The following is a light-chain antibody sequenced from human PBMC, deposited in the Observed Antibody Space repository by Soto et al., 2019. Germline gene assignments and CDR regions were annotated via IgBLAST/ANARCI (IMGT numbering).Light chain of an antibody. CDR1: QSVRSSY. J-gene: IGKJ2*01. CDR2: GAS. Sequence: EIVLTQSPGTLSLSPGERATLSCRASQSVRSSYLAWYQQKPGQAPRLLIYGASSRATGIPDRFSGIGSGTDFTLSISRLEPEDFAVYYCQQYGSSPQTFGHGTQLEIK. CDR3: QQYGSSPQT. V-gene: IGKV3-20*01.